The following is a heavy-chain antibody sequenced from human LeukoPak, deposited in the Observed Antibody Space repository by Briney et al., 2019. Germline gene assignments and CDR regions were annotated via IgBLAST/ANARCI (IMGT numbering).Heavy chain of an antibody. Sequence: GGSLRLSCAASGFTVSSNYMSWVRQAPGKGLEWVSVIYSGGSTYYADSVKGRFTISRDNSKNTLYLQMNSLRAEDTAVYYCARDGSSSSGYYYYGMDVWGQGTTVTVSS. J-gene: IGHJ6*02. CDR3: ARDGSSSSGYYYYGMDV. CDR1: GFTVSSNY. D-gene: IGHD6-6*01. V-gene: IGHV3-53*01. CDR2: IYSGGST.